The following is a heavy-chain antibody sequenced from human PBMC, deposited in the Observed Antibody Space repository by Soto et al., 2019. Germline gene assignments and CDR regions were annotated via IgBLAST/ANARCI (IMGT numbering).Heavy chain of an antibody. J-gene: IGHJ6*02. CDR3: ARITTYSSSGMDV. V-gene: IGHV3-53*01. D-gene: IGHD6-6*01. CDR1: GFTFSSYS. Sequence: GGSLRLSCAASGFTFSSYSMSWVRQAPGKGLEWVSVIYSGGSTYYADSVKGRFTISRDNSENTLYLQMNSLRAEDTAVYYCARITTYSSSGMDVWGQGTTVTVSS. CDR2: IYSGGST.